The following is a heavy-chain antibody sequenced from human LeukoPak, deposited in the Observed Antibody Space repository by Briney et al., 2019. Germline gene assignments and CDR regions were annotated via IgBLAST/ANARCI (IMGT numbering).Heavy chain of an antibody. CDR3: ARGVAAPGTGGLSWFDP. J-gene: IGHJ5*02. CDR1: GGSIGSYY. V-gene: IGHV4-59*01. D-gene: IGHD6-13*01. Sequence: SETLSLTCTVSGGSIGSYYWSWVRQPPGKGLEWVGYIYSSATTHYTPSLKSRVTISLDTSKTQFSLKLSFVTAADTAVYYCARGVAAPGTGGLSWFDPWGQGTLVTVSS. CDR2: IYSSATT.